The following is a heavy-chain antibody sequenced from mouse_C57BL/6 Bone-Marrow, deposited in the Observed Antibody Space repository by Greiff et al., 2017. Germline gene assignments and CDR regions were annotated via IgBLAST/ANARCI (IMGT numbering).Heavy chain of an antibody. CDR2: INPNNGGT. Sequence: EVQLQESGPELVKPGASVKMSCKASGYTFTDYNMHWVKQSHGKSLEWIGYINPNNGGTSYNQKFKGKATLTVNKSSSTAYMQLRSLTSEDSAVYYCARYDDGYYRAYYDAMDYWGQGTSVTVSS. V-gene: IGHV1-22*01. D-gene: IGHD2-3*01. CDR1: GYTFTDYN. CDR3: ARYDDGYYRAYYDAMDY. J-gene: IGHJ4*01.